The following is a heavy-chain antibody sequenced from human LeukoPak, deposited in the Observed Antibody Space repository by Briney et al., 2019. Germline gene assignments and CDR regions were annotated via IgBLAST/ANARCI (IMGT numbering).Heavy chain of an antibody. CDR1: GFTFSSYW. J-gene: IGHJ4*02. CDR3: ARGEDNADEYLREDY. Sequence: GGSLRLSCAASGFTFSSYWMHWVRQGPGKGLVWVSRINTDGSSTDYADSVKGRFTTSRDNAKNTLYLQMNSLRAEDTAVYYCARGEDNADEYLREDYWGQGILVTVSS. V-gene: IGHV3-74*01. D-gene: IGHD3-16*01. CDR2: INTDGSST.